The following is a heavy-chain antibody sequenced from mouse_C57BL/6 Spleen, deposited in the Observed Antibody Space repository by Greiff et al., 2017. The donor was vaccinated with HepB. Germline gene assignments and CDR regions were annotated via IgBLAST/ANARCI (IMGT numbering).Heavy chain of an antibody. V-gene: IGHV1-80*01. CDR2: IYPGDGDT. J-gene: IGHJ3*01. Sequence: QVQLKQSGAELVKPGASVKISCKASGYAFSSYWMNWVKQRPGKGLEWIGQIYPGDGDTNYNGKFKGMATLTADKSSSTAYMQLSSLTSEDSAVYFCAAFMATGWFAYWGQGTLVTVSA. D-gene: IGHD1-1*01. CDR1: GYAFSSYW. CDR3: AAFMATGWFAY.